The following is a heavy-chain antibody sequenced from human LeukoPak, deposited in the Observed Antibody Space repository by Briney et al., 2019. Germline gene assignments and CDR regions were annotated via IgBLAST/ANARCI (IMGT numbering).Heavy chain of an antibody. D-gene: IGHD6-19*01. V-gene: IGHV3-23*01. CDR1: GFTFSSYA. Sequence: PGGSLRLSCAASGFTFSSYAMSWVRQAPGKGLEWVSAITKSGGRTDYADSVKGRFTISRDNAKNSLYLQMNSLRAEDTAVYYCATAGGHWGQGTLVTVSS. CDR3: ATAGGH. CDR2: ITKSGGRT. J-gene: IGHJ4*02.